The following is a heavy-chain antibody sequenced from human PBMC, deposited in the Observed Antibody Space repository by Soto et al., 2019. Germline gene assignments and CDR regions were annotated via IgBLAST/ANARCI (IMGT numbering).Heavy chain of an antibody. CDR1: GIEFSNYA. V-gene: IGHV3-23*01. D-gene: IGHD3-22*01. CDR2: VSASGRSR. CDR3: AKLTYPSDSTGYYYERVSGWIDS. J-gene: IGHJ5*01. Sequence: EVQLLESGGGLVQPGGSLRLSCVGSGIEFSNYAMSWVRQAPGKGLEWVSIVSASGRSRYHADSVKGRFTISRDNSKNTLYLHMTNLRAEDTAVYYCAKLTYPSDSTGYYYERVSGWIDSWGQGTLVTVSS.